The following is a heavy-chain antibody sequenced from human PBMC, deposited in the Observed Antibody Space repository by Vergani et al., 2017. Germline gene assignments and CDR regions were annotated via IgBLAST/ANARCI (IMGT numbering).Heavy chain of an antibody. CDR2: ISYDGSTK. V-gene: IGHV3-30-3*01. Sequence: VQVVESGGGVVQPGRSLRLSCAASGFTFNSYAIHWVRQAPGKGLEWVAVISYDGSTKYYADSVKGRFTFSRDNSKNTLYLQMNSLRAEDTAVYYCARAYFGDIQYNWFDPWGQGTLVTVSS. J-gene: IGHJ5*02. CDR1: GFTFNSYA. CDR3: ARAYFGDIQYNWFDP. D-gene: IGHD2-21*01.